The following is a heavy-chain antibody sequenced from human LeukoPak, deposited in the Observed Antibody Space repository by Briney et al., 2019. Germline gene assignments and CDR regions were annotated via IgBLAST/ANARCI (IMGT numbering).Heavy chain of an antibody. V-gene: IGHV1-69*10. CDR3: ARDMSTRVTPISYAFDV. Sequence: GASVKVSCKASGGTFSSYAISWVPQAPGKGLEWMGGFDPEDGETIYAQKFQGRVTMTRDTSTTTVYMELSSLRSEDTAVYYCARDMSTRVTPISYAFDVWGQGTMVTVSS. CDR2: FDPEDGET. J-gene: IGHJ3*01. CDR1: GGTFSSYA. D-gene: IGHD4-23*01.